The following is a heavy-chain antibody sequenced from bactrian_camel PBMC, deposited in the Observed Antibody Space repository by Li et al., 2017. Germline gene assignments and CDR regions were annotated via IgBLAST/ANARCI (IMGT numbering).Heavy chain of an antibody. Sequence: DVQLVESGGDSVQVGGSLRLSCTVSGITISEYAMAWFRQAPGKAREGVAAIDQDGKMSYAESVKGRFTIAKGDAKNTLYLDMNNLEPEDTAMYHCAAATDCRWPWGNYNVWGQGTQVTVS. D-gene: IGHD4*01. CDR2: IDQDGKM. V-gene: IGHV3S42*01. J-gene: IGHJ4*01. CDR1: GITISEYA. CDR3: AAATDCRWPWGNYNV.